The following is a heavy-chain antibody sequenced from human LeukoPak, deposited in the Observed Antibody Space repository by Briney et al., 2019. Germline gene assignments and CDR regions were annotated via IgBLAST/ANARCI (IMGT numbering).Heavy chain of an antibody. V-gene: IGHV3-23*01. D-gene: IGHD3-22*01. J-gene: IGHJ3*02. CDR1: GFTFSSYA. Sequence: GSLRLSCAASGFTFSSYAMSWVRQAPGKGLEWVSAISGSGGSTYYADSVKGRFTISRDNSKNTLYLQMNSLRAEDTAVYYCARVGYYYDSSGYPPTRDDAFDIWGQGTMVTVSS. CDR3: ARVGYYYDSSGYPPTRDDAFDI. CDR2: ISGSGGST.